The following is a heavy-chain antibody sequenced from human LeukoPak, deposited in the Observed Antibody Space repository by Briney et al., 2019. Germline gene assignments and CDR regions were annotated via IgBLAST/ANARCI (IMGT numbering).Heavy chain of an antibody. J-gene: IGHJ4*02. Sequence: SETLSLTCTVSGGSISSYYWSWIRQPPGKGLEWIGYIYYSGSTNYNPSLKSRVTISVDTSKNQFSLKLSSVTAADTAVYYCARGPHYYDSSGYYGIDYWGQGTLVTVSS. V-gene: IGHV4-59*01. CDR3: ARGPHYYDSSGYYGIDY. CDR2: IYYSGST. D-gene: IGHD3-22*01. CDR1: GGSISSYY.